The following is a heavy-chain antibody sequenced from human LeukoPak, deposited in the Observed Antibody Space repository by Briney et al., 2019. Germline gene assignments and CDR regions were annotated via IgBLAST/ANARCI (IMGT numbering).Heavy chain of an antibody. J-gene: IGHJ4*02. D-gene: IGHD2-15*01. CDR1: GGFISSSSYY. Sequence: SETLSLTCTVSGGFISSSSYYWGWIRQPPGKGLEWIGNIFYSGTTYYNPSLKSRVTISVDTSKNQFYLKMRSVTAADTAVYYCARVLRGGTYYFDYWGQGTLVTVPS. V-gene: IGHV4-39*01. CDR3: ARVLRGGTYYFDY. CDR2: IFYSGTT.